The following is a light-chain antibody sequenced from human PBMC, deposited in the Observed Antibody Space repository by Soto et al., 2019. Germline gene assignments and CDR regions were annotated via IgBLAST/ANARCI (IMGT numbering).Light chain of an antibody. V-gene: IGKV3-15*01. CDR3: QQYNNWPLT. CDR1: QSVTNT. CDR2: YAS. J-gene: IGKJ4*01. Sequence: IVMTQSPATLSVSPGERVTISCRASQSVTNTLAWYQHKPGQAPRLLISYASRGATGIPARFSGSGSGTDFTLTINSLQSEDFDVYSCQQYNNWPLTLGGGTKVDIK.